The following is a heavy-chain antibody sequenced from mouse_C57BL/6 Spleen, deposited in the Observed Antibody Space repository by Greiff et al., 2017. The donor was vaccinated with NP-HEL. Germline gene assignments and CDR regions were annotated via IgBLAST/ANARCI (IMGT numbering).Heavy chain of an antibody. CDR3: ARGGPYGSSYEAFDY. V-gene: IGHV1-42*01. J-gene: IGHJ2*01. CDR2: INPSTGGT. D-gene: IGHD1-1*01. Sequence: VQLQQSGPELVKPGASVKISCKASGYSFTGYYMNWVKQSPEKSLEWIGEINPSTGGTTYNQKFKAKATLTVDKSSSTANMQLKSLTSEDSAVYYCARGGPYGSSYEAFDYWGQGTTLTVSS. CDR1: GYSFTGYY.